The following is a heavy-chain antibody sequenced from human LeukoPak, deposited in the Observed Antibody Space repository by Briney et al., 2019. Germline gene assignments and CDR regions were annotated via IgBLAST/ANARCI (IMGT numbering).Heavy chain of an antibody. D-gene: IGHD1-26*01. J-gene: IGHJ3*02. CDR3: ASKAIAGATDDAFDI. CDR2: IHYSGST. CDR1: GGSISSYY. Sequence: PSETLSLTCTVSGGSISSYYWTWIRQPPGKGLEWIGYIHYSGSTKYNSSLKSRVTISVDTSNNQFSLKLTPVTAADTAVYYCASKAIAGATDDAFDIWGQGTMVTVSS. V-gene: IGHV4-59*01.